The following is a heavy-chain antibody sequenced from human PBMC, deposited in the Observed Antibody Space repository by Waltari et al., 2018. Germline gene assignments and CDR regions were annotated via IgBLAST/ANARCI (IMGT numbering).Heavy chain of an antibody. Sequence: EVQLVQSGGGVVRPGESLRLSCAASGYTFSNYHMNWVRQAPGKGLEWVSHISRSRDMRLYAASVRGRFTISRDNGKNVLDLQMDSRRVDDTAVYYCVREASGFDPWGQGTLVTVSS. CDR1: GYTFSNYH. V-gene: IGHV3-48*01. CDR2: ISRSRDMR. D-gene: IGHD3-10*01. J-gene: IGHJ5*02. CDR3: VREASGFDP.